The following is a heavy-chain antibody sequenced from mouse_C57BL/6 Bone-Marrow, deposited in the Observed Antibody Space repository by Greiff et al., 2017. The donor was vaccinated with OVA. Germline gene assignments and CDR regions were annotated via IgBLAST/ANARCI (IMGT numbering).Heavy chain of an antibody. CDR2: INSDGGST. V-gene: IGHV5-2*03. CDR1: EYEFPSHD. J-gene: IGHJ3*01. Sequence: EVKVEESGGGLVQPGESLKLSCESNEYEFPSHDMSWVRKTPEKRLELVAAINSDGGSTCYPDTMERRFIISRDNTKKTLYLQMSSLRSEDTALYYCARQGIYYDYDWFAYWGQGTLVTVSA. CDR3: ARQGIYYDYDWFAY. D-gene: IGHD2-4*01.